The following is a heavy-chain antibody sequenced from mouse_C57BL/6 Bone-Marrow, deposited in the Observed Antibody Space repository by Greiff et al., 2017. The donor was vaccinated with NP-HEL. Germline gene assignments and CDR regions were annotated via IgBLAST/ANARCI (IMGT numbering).Heavy chain of an antibody. CDR3: ARKGALLSFSNYFDY. V-gene: IGHV1-18*01. CDR2: INPNNGGT. CDR1: GYTFTDYN. D-gene: IGHD1-2*01. J-gene: IGHJ2*01. Sequence: VQLKQSGPELVKPGASVKIPCKASGYTFTDYNMDWVKQSHGKSLEWIGDINPNNGGTIYNQKFKGKATLTVDKSSSTAYMELRSLTSEDTAVYYCARKGALLSFSNYFDYWGQGTTLTVSS.